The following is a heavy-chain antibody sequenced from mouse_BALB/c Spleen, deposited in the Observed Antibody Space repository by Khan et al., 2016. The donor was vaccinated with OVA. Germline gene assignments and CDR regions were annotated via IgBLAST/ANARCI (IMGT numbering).Heavy chain of an antibody. CDR3: AKLMIYSFDY. V-gene: IGHV2-3*01. CDR1: GFSLTTYG. Sequence: QVQLKQSGPGLVAPSQSLSITCTVSGFSLTTYGVSWIRQPPGKGLEWLGVIWGDGSTNYHSALISRLSISTDNYKSQAFLERNSLQTDDTATYYCAKLMIYSFDYWGKGTTRTVAS. J-gene: IGHJ2*01. D-gene: IGHD2-3*01. CDR2: IWGDGST.